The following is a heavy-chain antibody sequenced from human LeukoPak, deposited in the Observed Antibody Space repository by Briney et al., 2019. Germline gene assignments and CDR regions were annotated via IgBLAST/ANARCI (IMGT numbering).Heavy chain of an antibody. D-gene: IGHD6-19*01. J-gene: IGHJ4*02. Sequence: SETLSLTCTVSGGSISSYYWSWIRQPPGKGLEWNGYIYYSGSTNYNPSLKSRVTISVDTSKNQFSLKLSSVTAADTAVYYCARVRYSSGWYDGLDYWGQGTLVTVSS. CDR2: IYYSGST. CDR1: GGSISSYY. V-gene: IGHV4-59*01. CDR3: ARVRYSSGWYDGLDY.